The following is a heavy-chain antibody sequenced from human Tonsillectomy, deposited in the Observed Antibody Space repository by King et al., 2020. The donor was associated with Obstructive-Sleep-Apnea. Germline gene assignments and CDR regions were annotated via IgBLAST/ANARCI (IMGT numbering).Heavy chain of an antibody. CDR2: ISYSGST. CDR3: ARLRGMIVVDTGLVFDY. V-gene: IGHV4-59*08. D-gene: IGHD3-22*01. Sequence: VQLQESGPGLVKPSETLSLTCTVSGGSISSYYWSWIRQPPGKGLEWIGYISYSGSTNYNPSLNSRVTISVDTSKNQFSLRLSPVTAADTAVYYCARLRGMIVVDTGLVFDYWGLGTLVTVSS. J-gene: IGHJ4*02. CDR1: GGSISSYY.